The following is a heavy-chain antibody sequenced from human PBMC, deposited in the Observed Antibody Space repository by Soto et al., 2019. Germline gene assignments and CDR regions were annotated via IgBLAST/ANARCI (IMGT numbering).Heavy chain of an antibody. CDR3: ARDYYRFNSGYGFSMDV. CDR2: ISYDGSNK. J-gene: IGHJ6*02. CDR1: GFTFSSYA. Sequence: GGSLRLSCAASGFTFSSYAMHWVRQAPGKGLKWFAVISYDGSNKYYADSVKGRFTISRDNSKNTLYLQMNSLRAEDTAVYYCARDYYRFNSGYGFSMDVWGQGTTVTVSS. D-gene: IGHD5-12*01. V-gene: IGHV3-30*01.